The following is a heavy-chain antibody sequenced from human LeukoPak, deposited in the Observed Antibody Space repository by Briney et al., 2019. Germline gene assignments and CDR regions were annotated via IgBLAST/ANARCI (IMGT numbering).Heavy chain of an antibody. CDR3: ARDPGWVQLWLLDY. CDR2: INPNSGGT. V-gene: IGHV1-2*02. D-gene: IGHD5-18*01. CDR1: GYTFTGYY. Sequence: ASVKVSCKAPGYTFTGYYMHWVRQAPGQGLEWMGWINPNSGGTNYAQKFQGRVTMTRDTSISTAYMELSRLRSDDTAVYYCARDPGWVQLWLLDYWGQGTLVTVSS. J-gene: IGHJ4*02.